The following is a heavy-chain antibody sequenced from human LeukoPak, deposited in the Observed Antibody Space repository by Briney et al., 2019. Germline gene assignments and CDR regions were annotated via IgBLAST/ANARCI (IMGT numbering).Heavy chain of an antibody. Sequence: PGGSLGLSCVASGFTFSTYWMHWVRQAPGEGLVWVSRISGDGSITNYADSVKGRFTISRDNAKNTLYLQMNSLRAEDTAVYYCTRAISVNWGQGILVTVSS. CDR3: TRAISVN. CDR1: GFTFSTYW. D-gene: IGHD3-9*01. CDR2: ISGDGSIT. V-gene: IGHV3-74*01. J-gene: IGHJ4*02.